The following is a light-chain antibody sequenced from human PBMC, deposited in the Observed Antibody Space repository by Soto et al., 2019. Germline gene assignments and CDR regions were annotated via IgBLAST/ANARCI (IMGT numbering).Light chain of an antibody. J-gene: IGLJ2*01. CDR3: SSYTSSSILVV. CDR1: SSDVGGYNY. Sequence: QSALTQPASVSGSPGQSITISCTGTSSDVGGYNYVSCYQQHPGKAPKLMIYDVSNRPSGVSNRFSGSKSGNTASLTISGLQAEDEADYYCSSYTSSSILVVFGGGTKLTVL. CDR2: DVS. V-gene: IGLV2-14*01.